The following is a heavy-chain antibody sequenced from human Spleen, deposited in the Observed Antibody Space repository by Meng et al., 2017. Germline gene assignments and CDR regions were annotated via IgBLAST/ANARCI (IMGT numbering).Heavy chain of an antibody. J-gene: IGHJ4*02. V-gene: IGHV1-2*06. CDR1: GFIFTGYY. CDR2: KNPTFGDA. CDR3: ARDEDMSEAGKLFSDY. D-gene: IGHD6-13*01. Sequence: QVQLGQAGVVGTKPGASVTVSCKASGFIFTGYYLHWVGQAPGQGVEWMGLKNPTFGDAHYGQRFQGRVTMAGYTSISKDYMELRGLRSDDTAMYYCARDEDMSEAGKLFSDYWGQGTLVTVSS.